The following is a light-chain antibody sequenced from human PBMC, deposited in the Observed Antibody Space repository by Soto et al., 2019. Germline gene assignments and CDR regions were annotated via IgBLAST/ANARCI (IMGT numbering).Light chain of an antibody. CDR3: QQYGNMPIT. Sequence: EIVLTQSPGTLSLSPGERATLSCRASQSVRNIYLAWYQQKPGQAPSVLIYGISNRATGIPDRFSGSGSGTDFTLTISRLEAEDSAVYYCQQYGNMPITFGQGTRLEIK. CDR1: QSVRNIY. V-gene: IGKV3-20*01. CDR2: GIS. J-gene: IGKJ5*01.